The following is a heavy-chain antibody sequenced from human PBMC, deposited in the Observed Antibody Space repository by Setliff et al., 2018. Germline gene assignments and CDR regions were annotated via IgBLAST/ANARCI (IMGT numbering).Heavy chain of an antibody. Sequence: SETLSLTCAASGGTFSDYYWTLIRQPPGKGLEWIGEINHSGSTNYNPSLKSRVSISVDTSKNQFSLKLTSMTAADTAVYYCARENGYCSGGACYFMFDYWGQGTLVTVSS. CDR1: GGTFSDYY. V-gene: IGHV4-34*01. CDR2: INHSGST. J-gene: IGHJ4*02. D-gene: IGHD2-15*01. CDR3: ARENGYCSGGACYFMFDY.